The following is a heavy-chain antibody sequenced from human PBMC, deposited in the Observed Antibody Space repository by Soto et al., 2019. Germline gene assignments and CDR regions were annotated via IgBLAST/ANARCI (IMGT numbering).Heavy chain of an antibody. CDR1: GFTFGNYA. CDR2: ISGSVGST. V-gene: IGHV3-23*01. D-gene: IGHD6-13*01. J-gene: IGHJ4*02. CDR3: AKAGGAAGTVDYFDY. Sequence: GGSLRLSCAASGFTFGNYAINWVRQSPGKGLEWVSVISGSVGSTYYAGSVKGRFTITRDNSKNTLYLQMNSLRAEDTAVYYCAKAGGAAGTVDYFDYWGQGALVTVSS.